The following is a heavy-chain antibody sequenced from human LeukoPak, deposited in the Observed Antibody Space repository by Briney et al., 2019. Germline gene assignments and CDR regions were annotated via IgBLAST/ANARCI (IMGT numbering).Heavy chain of an antibody. CDR3: ARPAVKYSNCYFDY. CDR1: GGSISSSSYY. J-gene: IGHJ4*02. CDR2: IYYSGTT. Sequence: PSETLSLTCTVSGGSISSSSYYWGWIRQPPGKGLEWIGSIYYSGTTYYNPSLKSRVTISVDTSKNQFSLNLSSVTAADTAVYYCARPAVKYSNCYFDYWGQGTLVTVSS. D-gene: IGHD4-11*01. V-gene: IGHV4-39*01.